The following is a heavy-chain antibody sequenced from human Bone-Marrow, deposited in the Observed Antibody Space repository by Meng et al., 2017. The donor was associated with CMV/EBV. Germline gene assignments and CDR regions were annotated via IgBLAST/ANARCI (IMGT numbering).Heavy chain of an antibody. Sequence: SGTLSLTCTVSGGSISSYYWSWIRQPPGKGLEWIGYIYYSGSTNYNPSLKSRVTISVDTSKNQFSLKLSSVTAADTAVYYCARGAYDFWSGYRYYGMDVWGQGTTVTVSS. CDR1: GGSISSYY. D-gene: IGHD3-3*01. V-gene: IGHV4-59*01. CDR3: ARGAYDFWSGYRYYGMDV. J-gene: IGHJ6*02. CDR2: IYYSGST.